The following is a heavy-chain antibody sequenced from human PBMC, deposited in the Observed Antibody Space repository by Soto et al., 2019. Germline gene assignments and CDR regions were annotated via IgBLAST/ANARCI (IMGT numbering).Heavy chain of an antibody. D-gene: IGHD2-15*01. CDR2: IKQDGSEK. J-gene: IGHJ6*02. CDR1: GFTFSSYW. Sequence: EVQLVESGGGLVQPGGSLRLSCAASGFTFSSYWMSWVRQAPGKGLEWVANIKQDGSEKYYVDSVKGRFTISRDNAKNSLYLQMNSLRAEDTAVYYCAREGVVVAARYYYGMHAWGQGTTVTVSS. CDR3: AREGVVVAARYYYGMHA. V-gene: IGHV3-7*01.